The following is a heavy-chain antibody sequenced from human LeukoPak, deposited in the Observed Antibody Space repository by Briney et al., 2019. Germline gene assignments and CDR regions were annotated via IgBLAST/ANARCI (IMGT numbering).Heavy chain of an antibody. Sequence: SETLSLTCTVSGGSISSYYWSWIRQPPGKGLEWMGYIYYSGSTNYNPSLKSRVTISVDTSNNQFSLKLSSVTAADTAVYYCARADPYSSGWYYFDFWGQGTLVTVSS. V-gene: IGHV4-59*01. CDR2: IYYSGST. CDR3: ARADPYSSGWYYFDF. CDR1: GGSISSYY. D-gene: IGHD6-19*01. J-gene: IGHJ4*02.